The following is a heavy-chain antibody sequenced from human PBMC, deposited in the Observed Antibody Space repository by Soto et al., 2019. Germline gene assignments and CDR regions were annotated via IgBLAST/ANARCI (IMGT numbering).Heavy chain of an antibody. CDR1: GFTFSSYA. J-gene: IGHJ4*02. CDR2: ISGSGGST. Sequence: EVQLLESGGGLVQPGGSLRLSCAASGFTFSSYAMRWVRQAPVKGLEWVSAISGSGGSTYYADSVKGRFTISRDNSKNTLYLQMNSLRAEDTAVYYCARRGSGSDYDYWGQGTLVIVSS. V-gene: IGHV3-23*01. CDR3: ARRGSGSDYDY. D-gene: IGHD1-26*01.